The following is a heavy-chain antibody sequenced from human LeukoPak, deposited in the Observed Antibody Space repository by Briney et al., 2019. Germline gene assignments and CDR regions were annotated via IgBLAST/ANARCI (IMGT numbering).Heavy chain of an antibody. CDR3: AKKYSSSGDYYYYMDV. J-gene: IGHJ6*03. V-gene: IGHV3-23*01. CDR2: ISGSGGST. D-gene: IGHD6-6*01. Sequence: GGSLRLSCAASGFTFSSYAMSWVRQAPGKGLEWVSAISGSGGSTYYADSVKGRFTISRDNSKNTLYLQMNSLRAEDTAVYYCAKKYSSSGDYYYYMDVWGKETTVTVSS. CDR1: GFTFSSYA.